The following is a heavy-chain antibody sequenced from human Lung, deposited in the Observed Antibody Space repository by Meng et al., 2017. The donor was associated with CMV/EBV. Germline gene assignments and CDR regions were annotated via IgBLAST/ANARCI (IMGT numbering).Heavy chain of an antibody. J-gene: IGHJ4*02. CDR3: ARSARWGFCTTTSCQDYFDY. Sequence: GGSXRLSCAASGFTFSSYALNWVRQAPGRGLEWVSAIRGSGDGTNYADSVKGRFTISRDNSKNTVYLQMNSLRAEDTALYYCARSARWGFCTTTSCQDYFDYWXQGTLVTVSS. V-gene: IGHV3-23*01. CDR1: GFTFSSYA. D-gene: IGHD2-2*01. CDR2: IRGSGDGT.